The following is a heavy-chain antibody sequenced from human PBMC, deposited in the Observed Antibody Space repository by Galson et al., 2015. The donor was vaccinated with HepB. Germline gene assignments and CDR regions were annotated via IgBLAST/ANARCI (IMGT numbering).Heavy chain of an antibody. J-gene: IGHJ4*02. Sequence: SLRLSCAASGFTFSSYGMHWVRQAPGKGLEWVAFIRYDGSNKYYADSVKGRFTISRDNSKNTLYLQMNSLRAEDTAVYYCAKAPEPPWSYYFDYWGQGTLVTVSS. V-gene: IGHV3-30*02. CDR3: AKAPEPPWSYYFDY. CDR2: IRYDGSNK. CDR1: GFTFSSYG. D-gene: IGHD2-8*02.